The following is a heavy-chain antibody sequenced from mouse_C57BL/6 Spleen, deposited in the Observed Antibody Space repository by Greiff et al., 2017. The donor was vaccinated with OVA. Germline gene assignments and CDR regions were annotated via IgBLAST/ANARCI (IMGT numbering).Heavy chain of an antibody. D-gene: IGHD1-1*01. CDR3: ARDLLRGYFDV. Sequence: EVMLVESEGGLVQPGSSMKLSCTASGFTFSDYYMAWVRQVPEKGLEWVANINYDGSSTYYLDSLKSRFIISRDNAKNILYLQMSSLKSEDTATYYCARDLLRGYFDVWGTGTTVTVSS. J-gene: IGHJ1*03. CDR2: INYDGSST. V-gene: IGHV5-16*01. CDR1: GFTFSDYY.